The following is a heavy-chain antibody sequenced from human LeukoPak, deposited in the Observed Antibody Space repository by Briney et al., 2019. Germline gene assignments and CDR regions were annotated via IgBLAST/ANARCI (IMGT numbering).Heavy chain of an antibody. CDR3: AAGYCSGGSCQLDY. J-gene: IGHJ4*02. CDR2: IIPIFGTA. D-gene: IGHD2-15*01. V-gene: IGHV1-69*06. CDR1: GGTFSSYA. Sequence: ASVEVSCKASGGTFSSYAISWVRQAPGQGLEWMGGIIPIFGTANYAQKFQGRVTITADKSTSTAYMELSSLRSEDTAVYYCAAGYCSGGSCQLDYWGQGTLVTVSS.